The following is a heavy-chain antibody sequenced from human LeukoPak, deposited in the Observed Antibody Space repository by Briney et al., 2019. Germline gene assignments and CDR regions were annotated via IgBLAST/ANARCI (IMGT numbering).Heavy chain of an antibody. V-gene: IGHV3-30*02. CDR2: IRYDGSNK. D-gene: IGHD3-10*01. CDR3: AKGRESYGSGSYSPDY. Sequence: QPGGSLRLSCAASGFTFSSYGMHWVRQAPGKGLEWVAFIRYDGSNKYYADSVKGRFTISRDNSKNTLYLQMNSLRAEDTAVYYCAKGRESYGSGSYSPDYWGQGTLVTVSS. J-gene: IGHJ4*02. CDR1: GFTFSSYG.